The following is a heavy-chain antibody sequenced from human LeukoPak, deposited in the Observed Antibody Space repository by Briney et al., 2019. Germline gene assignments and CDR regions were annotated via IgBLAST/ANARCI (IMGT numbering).Heavy chain of an antibody. CDR1: GVNVKNNY. Sequence: PGGSLRLSCAAPGVNVKNNYMSWVRQALGKGPEWASVTYSDGYTSFADSVAGRFTFSRDTSRNTMFLQMTRLRVDDSAVYYCVWGRQWYFDLWGRGSLVTVSS. CDR3: VWGRQWYFDL. J-gene: IGHJ2*01. V-gene: IGHV3-53*01. D-gene: IGHD3-16*01. CDR2: TYSDGYT.